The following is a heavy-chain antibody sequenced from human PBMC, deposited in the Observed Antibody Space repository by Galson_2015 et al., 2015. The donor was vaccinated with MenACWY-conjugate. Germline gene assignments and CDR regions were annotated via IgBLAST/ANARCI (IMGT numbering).Heavy chain of an antibody. CDR3: ATSYSSISYGAFDI. D-gene: IGHD6-13*01. Sequence: LSLTCTVSGGSISNYYWSWIRPPPGKGLEWIGYIYSGDTNYNPSLKSRVIISVDTSKNQFSLKLTSVTAADTAVYYCATSYSSISYGAFDIWGQGTMITVSS. V-gene: IGHV4-59*01. CDR2: IYSGDT. J-gene: IGHJ3*02. CDR1: GGSISNYY.